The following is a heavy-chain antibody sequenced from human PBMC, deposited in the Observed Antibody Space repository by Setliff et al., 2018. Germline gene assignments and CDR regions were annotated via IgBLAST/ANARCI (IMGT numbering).Heavy chain of an antibody. Sequence: SETLSLTCTVSGGSISNYYWTWIRQPPGKGLDWIVYIYTSGSTNYNPSLKSRVTISVDTPTNQFSLKLSSVSAADTAVYYCARARSGDYSDSTGYLDYWGQGTLVTVSS. D-gene: IGHD3-22*01. CDR1: GGSISNYY. V-gene: IGHV4-4*08. CDR3: ARARSGDYSDSTGYLDY. CDR2: IYTSGST. J-gene: IGHJ4*02.